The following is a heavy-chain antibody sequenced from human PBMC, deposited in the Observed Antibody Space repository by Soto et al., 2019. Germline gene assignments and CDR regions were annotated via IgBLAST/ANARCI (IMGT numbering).Heavy chain of an antibody. J-gene: IGHJ4*02. CDR3: ARRRTALDY. CDR1: GFSLSTSGVG. CDR2: IYWDDDK. D-gene: IGHD2-21*02. V-gene: IGHV2-5*02. Sequence: QITLKESGPTLVKPTQTLTLTCTFSGFSLSTSGVGVGWIRQPPGTALEWLALIYWDDDKRYSPSLKSRPTITEDTSKNQVVHTMTNMDPVDTATYFCARRRTALDYWGQGTLVTFAS.